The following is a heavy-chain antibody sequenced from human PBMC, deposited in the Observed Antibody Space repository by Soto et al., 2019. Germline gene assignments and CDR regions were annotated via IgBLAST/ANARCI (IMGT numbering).Heavy chain of an antibody. CDR1: GYSFTSYW. D-gene: IGHD5-12*01. Sequence: GESLKISCKGSGYSFTSYWIGWVRQMPWKGLEWMGIIYPGDSDTRYSPSFQGQVTISADKSISTAYLQWSSLKASDTAMYLCSSQVGDIGATSHGGFDYWGKGTLVTVSS. CDR3: SSQVGDIGATSHGGFDY. CDR2: IYPGDSDT. J-gene: IGHJ4*02. V-gene: IGHV5-51*01.